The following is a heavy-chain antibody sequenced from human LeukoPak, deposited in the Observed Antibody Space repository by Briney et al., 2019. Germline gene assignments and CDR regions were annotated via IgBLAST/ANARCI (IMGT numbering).Heavy chain of an antibody. D-gene: IGHD5-24*01. J-gene: IGHJ4*03. Sequence: SETLSLTCAVYGGSFSGYYWSWIRQPPGKGLEWIGEINHSGSTNYNPSLKSRVTISVDTSKNQFSLKLSSVTAADTAVYYCARTEMATKVYYFDYWGQGTMVTVSS. V-gene: IGHV4-34*01. CDR1: GGSFSGYY. CDR2: INHSGST. CDR3: ARTEMATKVYYFDY.